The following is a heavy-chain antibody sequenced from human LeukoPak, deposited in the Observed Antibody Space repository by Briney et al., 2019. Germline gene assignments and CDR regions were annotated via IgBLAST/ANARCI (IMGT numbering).Heavy chain of an antibody. CDR2: IYSGGSA. CDR3: ARAWKSGYGGYYFDY. Sequence: GSLRLSCAASGVTASSNYMSWVRQAPGKGLEWVSVIYSGGSAYYADSVKGRFTISRDNSKNTLYLQMNSLRAEDTAVYYCARAWKSGYGGYYFDYWGQGTLVTVSS. V-gene: IGHV3-53*01. J-gene: IGHJ4*02. CDR1: GVTASSNY. D-gene: IGHD3-9*01.